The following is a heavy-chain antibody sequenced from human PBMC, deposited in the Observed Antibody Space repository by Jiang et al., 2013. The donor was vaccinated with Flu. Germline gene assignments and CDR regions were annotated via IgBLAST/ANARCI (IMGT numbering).Heavy chain of an antibody. D-gene: IGHD2-8*01. J-gene: IGHJ6*02. Sequence: GSTIYYADSVKGRFTISRDNAKNSLYLQMNSLRAEDTAVYYCARDGGYCTNGVCYTRPNYYGMDVWGQGTTVTVSS. CDR3: ARDGGYCTNGVCYTRPNYYGMDV. V-gene: IGHV3-48*03. CDR2: GSTI.